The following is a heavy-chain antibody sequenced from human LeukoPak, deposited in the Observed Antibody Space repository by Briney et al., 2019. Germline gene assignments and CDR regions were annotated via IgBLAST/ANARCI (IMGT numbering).Heavy chain of an antibody. Sequence: GGSITLSCTASAFTFDNAWINWVSQPPENWLEWAGRIKSKTDGGAADYAAPVRGRFTISGDDSENTLYLQMNSLKTEDTAVYYCTTDPHHCTNGVGSGCVYWGQGALVTVSS. CDR2: IKSKTDGGAA. V-gene: IGHV3-15*01. D-gene: IGHD2-8*01. J-gene: IGHJ4*02. CDR3: TTDPHHCTNGVGSGCVY. CDR1: AFTFDNAW.